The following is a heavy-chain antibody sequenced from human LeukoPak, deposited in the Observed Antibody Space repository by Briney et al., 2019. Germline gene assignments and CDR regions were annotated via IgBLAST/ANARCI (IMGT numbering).Heavy chain of an antibody. CDR2: ISAYNCNT. J-gene: IGHJ6*02. D-gene: IGHD5-12*01. CDR1: GYTFTSYG. V-gene: IGHV1-18*01. CDR3: ARDGLVATPYGMDV. Sequence: GASVKVSCKASGYTFTSYGISWVRQAPGQGLEWMGCISAYNCNTNYAQKLQGRVTMTTDTSTSTAYMALRSLRSDDTAVYYCARDGLVATPYGMDVWGQGTTVTVSS.